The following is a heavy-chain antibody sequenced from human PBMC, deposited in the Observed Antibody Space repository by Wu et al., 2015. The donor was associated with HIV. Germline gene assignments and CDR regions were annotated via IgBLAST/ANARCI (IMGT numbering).Heavy chain of an antibody. Sequence: QIHLVQSGPEVKKPGSSVKVSCKTSGYTFSSFGISWVRQAPGQGLEWMGWISGKNGDTKYAPNLEGRVTVTTDPSTSTAFMELNSLRSEDTAVYYXAIRRVEVEVTGYYYYGWTSGDQGTTVTVSS. CDR3: AIRRVEVEVTGYYYYGWTS. CDR2: ISGKNGDT. V-gene: IGHV1-18*01. CDR1: GYTFSSFG. J-gene: IGHJ6*02. D-gene: IGHD2-15*01.